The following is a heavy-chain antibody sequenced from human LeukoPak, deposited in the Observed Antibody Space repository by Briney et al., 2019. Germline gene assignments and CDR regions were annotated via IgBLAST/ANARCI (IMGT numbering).Heavy chain of an antibody. J-gene: IGHJ4*02. CDR1: GFTFNRYA. CDR2: ISGDGITT. Sequence: PGGSLRLSCAASGFTFNRYAMHWVRQAPGKGLEWVGLISGDGITTYYLDSVKGRFTISRDNSKHSLYLHMNSLRAEDTALYYCAKDHVYGRADDWGQGTLVTVPS. CDR3: AKDHVYGRADD. V-gene: IGHV3-43*02. D-gene: IGHD5/OR15-5a*01.